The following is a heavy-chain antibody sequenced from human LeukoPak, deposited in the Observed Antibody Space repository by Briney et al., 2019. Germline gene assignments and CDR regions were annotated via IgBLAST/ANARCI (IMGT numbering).Heavy chain of an antibody. D-gene: IGHD5-12*01. J-gene: IGHJ4*02. CDR3: ARGAPNSRIGAGRFDY. CDR1: GYTLTNYY. V-gene: IGHV1-46*01. CDR2: INPSGGST. Sequence: ASVKVSCKAFGYTLTNYYLHWVRQAPGQGLEWMGEINPSGGSTSYAQKFQGRITVTRDTYTNTVYMDMRRLRSEDTATYYSARGAPNSRIGAGRFDYWGQGSLVTVAS.